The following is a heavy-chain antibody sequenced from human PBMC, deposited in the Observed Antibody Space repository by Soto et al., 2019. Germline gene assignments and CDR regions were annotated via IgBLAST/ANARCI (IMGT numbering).Heavy chain of an antibody. Sequence: GASVKVSCKASGYTFTSYYMHWVRQAPGQGLEWMGIINPSGGSTSYAQKFQGRVTMTTDTSTSTAYMELRSLRSDDTAVYYCARDRATIYDFWSGYSDAFDIWGQGTMVTVSS. CDR2: INPSGGST. V-gene: IGHV1-46*01. CDR1: GYTFTSYY. CDR3: ARDRATIYDFWSGYSDAFDI. D-gene: IGHD3-3*01. J-gene: IGHJ3*02.